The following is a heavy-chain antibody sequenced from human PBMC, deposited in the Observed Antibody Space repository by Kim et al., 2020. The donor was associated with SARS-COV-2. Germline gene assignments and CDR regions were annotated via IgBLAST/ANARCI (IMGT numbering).Heavy chain of an antibody. CDR3: AKDIDQWLATGALGDY. D-gene: IGHD6-19*01. V-gene: IGHV3-9*01. J-gene: IGHJ4*02. Sequence: SVKGRFTISRDNAKNSLYLQMNSLRAEDTALYYCAKDIDQWLATGALGDYWGQGTLVTVSS.